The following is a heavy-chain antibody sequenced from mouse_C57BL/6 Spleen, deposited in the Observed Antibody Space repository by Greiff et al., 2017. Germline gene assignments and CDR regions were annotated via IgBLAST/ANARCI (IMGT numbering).Heavy chain of an antibody. D-gene: IGHD2-1*01. CDR2: ISNGGGST. CDR3: ARRDYGKTFYAMDY. Sequence: EVQRVESGGGLVQPGGSLKLSCAASGFTFSDYYMYWVRQTPEKRLEWVAYISNGGGSTYYPDTVKGRFTISRDNAKNTLYLQMSRLKSEDTAMYYCARRDYGKTFYAMDYWGQGTSVTVSS. J-gene: IGHJ4*01. CDR1: GFTFSDYY. V-gene: IGHV5-12*01.